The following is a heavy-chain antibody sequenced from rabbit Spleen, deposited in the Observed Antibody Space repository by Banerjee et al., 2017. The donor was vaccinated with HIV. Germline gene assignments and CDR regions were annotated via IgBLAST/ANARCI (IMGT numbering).Heavy chain of an antibody. CDR1: GFSFSSGYD. Sequence: QEQLVESGGGLVKPGASLTLTCTASGFSFSSGYDMSWVRQAPGKGLEWIGFIYTGNGKNYYASWAKGRFTISKTSSTTVTLQVPSLTAADTATYFCTRDDGSGHYIDGYFNLWGQGTLVTVS. D-gene: IGHD1-1*01. CDR3: TRDDGSGHYIDGYFNL. V-gene: IGHV1S45*01. J-gene: IGHJ4*01. CDR2: IYTGNGKN.